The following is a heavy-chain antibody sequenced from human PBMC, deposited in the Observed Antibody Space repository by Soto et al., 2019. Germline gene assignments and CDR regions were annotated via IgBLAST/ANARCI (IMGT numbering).Heavy chain of an antibody. CDR1: FGSISSYY. V-gene: IGHV4-59*06. J-gene: IGHJ4*02. CDR2: IYYSGST. CDR3: ARAVFPATAPFEY. D-gene: IGHD2-21*02. Sequence: SETLSLTCPFSFGSISSYYWSLILQHPGKGLEWIGYIYYSGSTYYNPSLKSRVTISVDTSKNQFSLKLSSVTAADTAVYYCARAVFPATAPFEYWGQGTLVTVSS.